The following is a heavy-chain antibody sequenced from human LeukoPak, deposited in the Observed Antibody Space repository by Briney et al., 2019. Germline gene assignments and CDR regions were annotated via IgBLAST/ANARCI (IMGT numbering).Heavy chain of an antibody. J-gene: IGHJ4*02. CDR1: GFTFSSYE. CDR3: ASPGYYGAY. CDR2: ISSSGSTI. Sequence: PGGSLRLSCAASGFTFSSYEMNWVRQAPGKGLEWVSYISSSGSTIYYADSVKGRFTISRDNAKNSLYLQMNSLRAEDTAVYYCASPGYYGAYSRQGTLVTVSS. D-gene: IGHD3-22*01. V-gene: IGHV3-48*03.